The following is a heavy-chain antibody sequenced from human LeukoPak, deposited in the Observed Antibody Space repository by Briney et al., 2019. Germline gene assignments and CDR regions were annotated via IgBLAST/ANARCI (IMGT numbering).Heavy chain of an antibody. V-gene: IGHV1-2*02. CDR1: VYTFTGYY. CDR3: ARDPINAHAFDI. CDR2: INPNSGGT. J-gene: IGHJ3*02. Sequence: ASVKASCKASVYTFTGYYMHWVRQAPGQGLEWMGWINPNSGGTNYAQKFQGRVTMTRDTSINTAYMELSRLTSDDTAVYCCARDPINAHAFDIWSQGTMVTVSS.